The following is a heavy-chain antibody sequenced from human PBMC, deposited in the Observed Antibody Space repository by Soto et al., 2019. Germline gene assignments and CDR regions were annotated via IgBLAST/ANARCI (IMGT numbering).Heavy chain of an antibody. CDR2: IYYSGST. Sequence: SETLSLTCTVSGGSISSYYWSWIRQPPGKGLEWIGYIYYSGSTNYNPSLKSRVTISVATSKNQFSLKLSSVTAADTAVYYCARQYSSSSVLYYMDVWGKGTTVTVSS. CDR3: ARQYSSSSVLYYMDV. V-gene: IGHV4-59*01. CDR1: GGSISSYY. D-gene: IGHD6-6*01. J-gene: IGHJ6*03.